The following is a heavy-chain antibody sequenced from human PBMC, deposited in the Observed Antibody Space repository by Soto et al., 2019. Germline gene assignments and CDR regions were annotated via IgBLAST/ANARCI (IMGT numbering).Heavy chain of an antibody. Sequence: GPSVKVSCKVSGYTLTELSMHWVRQAPGKGLEWMGGFDPEDGETIYAQKFQGRVTMTEDTSTDTAYMELSSLRSEDTAVYYCATVQTRITIFGVVPNWFDPWGQGTLVTVSS. D-gene: IGHD3-3*01. V-gene: IGHV1-24*01. J-gene: IGHJ5*02. CDR3: ATVQTRITIFGVVPNWFDP. CDR2: FDPEDGET. CDR1: GYTLTELS.